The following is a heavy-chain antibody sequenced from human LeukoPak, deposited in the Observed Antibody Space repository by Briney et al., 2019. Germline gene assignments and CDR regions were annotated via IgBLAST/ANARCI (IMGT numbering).Heavy chain of an antibody. D-gene: IGHD1-26*01. CDR2: IYYSGST. CDR3: ARGRGAGSNYYYYGMDV. CDR1: GGSISSYY. Sequence: SETLSLTCTVSGGSISSYYWSWIRQPPGKGLEWIGYIYYSGSTNYNPSLKSRVTISVDTSKNQFSLKLSSVTAADTAVYYCARGRGAGSNYYYYGMDVWGQGTTVTVSS. V-gene: IGHV4-59*01. J-gene: IGHJ6*02.